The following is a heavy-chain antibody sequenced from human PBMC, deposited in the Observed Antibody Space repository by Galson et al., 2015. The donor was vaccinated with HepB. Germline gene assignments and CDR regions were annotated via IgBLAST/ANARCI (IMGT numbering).Heavy chain of an antibody. CDR2: ISSSSNTI. V-gene: IGHV3-48*02. CDR1: GFTFTSYS. CDR3: ARAYYYGSGIYHMGYYYGMDV. J-gene: IGHJ6*02. D-gene: IGHD3-10*01. Sequence: SLRLSCAASGFTFTSYSMNWVRQAPGKGLEWLSYISSSSNTIYYADSVKGRFTISRDNAKNSLYLQMSSLRDEDTAVYYCARAYYYGSGIYHMGYYYGMDVWGRGATVTVSS.